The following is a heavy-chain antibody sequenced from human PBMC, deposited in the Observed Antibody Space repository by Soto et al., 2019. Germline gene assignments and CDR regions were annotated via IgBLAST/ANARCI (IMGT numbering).Heavy chain of an antibody. Sequence: PSETLSLTCTVSGGSISSSGYYWGWIRQPPGKGLEWIGSIYYSGSTYYNPSLKSRVTISVDTSKNQFSLNLSSVTAADTAVYYCARQDHDYGDFFDYWGQGTLVTVSS. J-gene: IGHJ4*02. V-gene: IGHV4-39*01. D-gene: IGHD4-17*01. CDR2: IYYSGST. CDR3: ARQDHDYGDFFDY. CDR1: GGSISSSGYY.